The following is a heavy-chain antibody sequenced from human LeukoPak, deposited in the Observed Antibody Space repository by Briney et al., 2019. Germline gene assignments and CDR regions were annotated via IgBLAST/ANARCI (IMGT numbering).Heavy chain of an antibody. V-gene: IGHV4-59*12. Sequence: PSETLSLTCTVSGGSISSYYWSWIRQPPGKGLGWIGYIYYSGSTYYNPSLKSRVTISVDTSKNQFSLKLSSVTAADTAVYYCARDGGSYRGGYYYYYMDVWGKGTTVTVSS. CDR3: ARDGGSYRGGYYYYYMDV. CDR1: GGSISSYY. CDR2: IYYSGST. J-gene: IGHJ6*03. D-gene: IGHD1-26*01.